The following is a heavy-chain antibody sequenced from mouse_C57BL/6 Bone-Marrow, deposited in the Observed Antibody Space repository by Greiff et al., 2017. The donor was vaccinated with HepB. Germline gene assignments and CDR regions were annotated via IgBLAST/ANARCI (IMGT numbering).Heavy chain of an antibody. D-gene: IGHD1-1*01. Sequence: VQLQQSGAELVRPGASVKLSCTASGFNIKDDYMHWVKPRPEQGLEWIGWIDPENGDTEYASKFQGKATITADTSSNTAYLQLSSLTSEDTAVYYCTTGGYYGSSPAWFAYWGQGTLVTVSA. CDR2: IDPENGDT. V-gene: IGHV14-4*01. CDR3: TTGGYYGSSPAWFAY. J-gene: IGHJ3*01. CDR1: GFNIKDDY.